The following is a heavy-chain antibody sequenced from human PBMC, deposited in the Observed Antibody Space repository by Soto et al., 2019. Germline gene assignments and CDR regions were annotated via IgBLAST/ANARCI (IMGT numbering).Heavy chain of an antibody. D-gene: IGHD2-15*01. CDR3: ARGGYCRGGSCYGVSYGMDV. CDR1: GFIFSDYY. V-gene: IGHV3-11*01. CDR2: ITNSGGSV. J-gene: IGHJ6*02. Sequence: QVHLAESGGVLVNPGGSLRLSCEASGFIFSDYYMNWVRQAPGKGLEWLSSITNSGGSVFYADSLEGRLTVSRDNANQSVFLHITLLRGEDTAVYYCARGGYCRGGSCYGVSYGMDVWGQGTTVTVSS.